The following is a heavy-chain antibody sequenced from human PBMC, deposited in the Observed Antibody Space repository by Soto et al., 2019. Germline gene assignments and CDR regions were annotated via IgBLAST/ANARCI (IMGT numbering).Heavy chain of an antibody. D-gene: IGHD6-6*01. CDR1: GFTFSSYW. J-gene: IGHJ4*02. CDR2: VNGDGSST. V-gene: IGHV3-74*01. Sequence: EVQLVESGGGLVQAGGSLRLSCAASGFTFSSYWMHWVRQAPGKGLVWVSRVNGDGSSTSYADSVKGRFTISRDNAKNTLYLQMNSLRVEDTAVYYCARGGPYSSSEVDYWGQGTLVTVSS. CDR3: ARGGPYSSSEVDY.